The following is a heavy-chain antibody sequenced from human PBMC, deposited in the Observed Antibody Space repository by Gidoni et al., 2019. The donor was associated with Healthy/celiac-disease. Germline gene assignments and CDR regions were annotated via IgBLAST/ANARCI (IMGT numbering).Heavy chain of an antibody. V-gene: IGHV4-59*01. CDR2: IYYSGST. D-gene: IGHD2-15*01. J-gene: IGHJ4*02. CDR1: GGSISSYY. CDR3: ARTTSPDCGGGSCYSSYFDY. Sequence: QVQLQESGPGLVKPSETLSLTCTVSGGSISSYYWSWIRQPPGKGLEWIGYIYYSGSTNYNPSLKSRVTISVDTSKNRFSLKLSSVTAADTAVYYCARTTSPDCGGGSCYSSYFDYWGQGTLVTVSS.